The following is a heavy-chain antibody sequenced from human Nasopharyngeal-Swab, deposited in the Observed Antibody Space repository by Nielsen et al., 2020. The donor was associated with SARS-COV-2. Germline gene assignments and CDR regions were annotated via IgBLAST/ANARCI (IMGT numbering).Heavy chain of an antibody. V-gene: IGHV4-34*01. Sequence: WIRQPPGKGLEWIGEINHSGSTNYNPSLKGRVTISVDTSKNQFSLKLSSVTAADTAVYYCARGVKYCSGGSCYSPIYYYYYMDVWGKGTTVTVSS. D-gene: IGHD2-15*01. CDR2: INHSGST. J-gene: IGHJ6*03. CDR3: ARGVKYCSGGSCYSPIYYYYYMDV.